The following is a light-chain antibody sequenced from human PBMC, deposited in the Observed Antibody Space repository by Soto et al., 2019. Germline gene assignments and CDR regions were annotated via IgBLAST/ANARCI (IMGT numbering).Light chain of an antibody. CDR3: QQYGSSGT. CDR1: QSVSNNY. V-gene: IGKV3-20*01. CDR2: GAS. J-gene: IGKJ1*01. Sequence: IVLTQSPGTLFLSPWERPTLAVRASQSVSNNYLAWYLQKPGQAPRVLIYGASNRATGIPDRCSGSGSGTDFTLTISRLEPEDFAVVYYQQYGSSGTFGQGTKVDIK.